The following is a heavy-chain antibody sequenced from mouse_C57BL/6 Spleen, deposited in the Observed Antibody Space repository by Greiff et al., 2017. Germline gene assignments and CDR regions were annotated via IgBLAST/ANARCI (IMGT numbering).Heavy chain of an antibody. CDR1: GYTFTSYW. V-gene: IGHV1-69*01. D-gene: IGHD2-2*01. Sequence: VQLQQPGAELVMPGASVKLSCKASGYTFTSYWMHWVKQRPGQGLEWIGEIDPSDSYTNYNQKFKGKSTLTVDKSSSTAYMQLSSLTSEDSAVYYCARKIYYGYDGVDYWGQGTSVTVSS. J-gene: IGHJ4*01. CDR3: ARKIYYGYDGVDY. CDR2: IDPSDSYT.